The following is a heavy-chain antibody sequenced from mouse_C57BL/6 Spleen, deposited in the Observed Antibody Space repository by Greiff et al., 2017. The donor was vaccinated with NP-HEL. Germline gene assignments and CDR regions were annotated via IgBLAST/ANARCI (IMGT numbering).Heavy chain of an antibody. J-gene: IGHJ4*01. CDR1: GYTFTSYW. CDR3: ARYGVATDYYAMDY. V-gene: IGHV1-50*01. D-gene: IGHD1-1*01. CDR2: IDPSDSYT. Sequence: QVQLQQPGAELVKPGASVKLSCKASGYTFTSYWMQWVKQRPGQGLAWIGEIDPSDSYTNYNQKFKGKATLTVDTSSSTAYMQLSSLTSEDSAVYYCARYGVATDYYAMDYWGQGTSVTVSS.